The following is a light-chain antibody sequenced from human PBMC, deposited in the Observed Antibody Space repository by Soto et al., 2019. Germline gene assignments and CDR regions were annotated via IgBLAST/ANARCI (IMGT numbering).Light chain of an antibody. CDR1: QTVRNNY. J-gene: IGKJ1*01. V-gene: IGKV3D-20*02. CDR2: DAS. Sequence: EFVLTQSPGTLSLSPGERATLSCSASQTVRNNYLAWYQQKPGQAPRLLIYDASSRATGIPDRFSGGGSGTDFTLTISSLQPEDFASYYCQQGNIFPWTFGQGTKVDIK. CDR3: QQGNIFPWT.